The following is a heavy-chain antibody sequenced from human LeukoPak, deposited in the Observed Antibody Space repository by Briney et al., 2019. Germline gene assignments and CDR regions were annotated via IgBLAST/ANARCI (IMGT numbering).Heavy chain of an antibody. V-gene: IGHV3-23*01. D-gene: IGHD2-15*01. CDR2: IGGTGDST. CDR1: GFIFSTYA. J-gene: IGHJ4*02. Sequence: GGSLRLSCAASGFIFSTYAMSWVRQAPGKGLEWVSRIGGTGDSTKYADSVKGRFTISRDNSKNTLYLQMDSLGAEDTAVYYCAKHVYCGAGSCYHFDYWGQGTLVTVSS. CDR3: AKHVYCGAGSCYHFDY.